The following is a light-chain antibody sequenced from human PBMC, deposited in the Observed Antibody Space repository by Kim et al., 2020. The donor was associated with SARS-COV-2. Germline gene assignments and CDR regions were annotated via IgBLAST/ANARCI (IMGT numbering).Light chain of an antibody. J-gene: IGLJ3*02. Sequence: QSVTISCTGSSSNICAGYDVHCYQHLPGTAPKLLIYGNSNRPSGVPDRFSGSKSGTSASLAITGLQAEDEADYYCHSYDSSLSGSVFGGGTKLTVL. CDR2: GNS. V-gene: IGLV1-40*01. CDR3: HSYDSSLSGSV. CDR1: SSNICAGYD.